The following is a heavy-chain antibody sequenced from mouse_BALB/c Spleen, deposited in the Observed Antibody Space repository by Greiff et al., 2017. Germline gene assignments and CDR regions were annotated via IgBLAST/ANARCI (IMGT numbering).Heavy chain of an antibody. CDR1: GFTFSSFG. V-gene: IGHV5-17*02. Sequence: EVQLVESGGGLVQPGGSRKLSCAASGFTFSSFGMHWVRQAPEKGLEWVAYISSGSSTIYYADTVKGRFTISRDNPKNTLFLQMTSLRSEDTAMYYCARGGTTAKAFDYWGQGTTLTVSS. CDR3: ARGGTTAKAFDY. CDR2: ISSGSSTI. J-gene: IGHJ2*01. D-gene: IGHD1-2*01.